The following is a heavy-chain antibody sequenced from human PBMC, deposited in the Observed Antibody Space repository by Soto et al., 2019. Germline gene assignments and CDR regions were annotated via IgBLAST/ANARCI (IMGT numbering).Heavy chain of an antibody. Sequence: SETLSLTCTVSGGSISSSSYYWGWIRQPPGKGLEWIGSIYYSGSTYYNPSLKSRVTISVDTSKNQFSLKLNSVTAADTAVYYCARGMTTVTTFDYWGQGTLVTVSS. V-gene: IGHV4-39*07. J-gene: IGHJ4*02. CDR3: ARGMTTVTTFDY. D-gene: IGHD4-17*01. CDR2: IYYSGST. CDR1: GGSISSSSYY.